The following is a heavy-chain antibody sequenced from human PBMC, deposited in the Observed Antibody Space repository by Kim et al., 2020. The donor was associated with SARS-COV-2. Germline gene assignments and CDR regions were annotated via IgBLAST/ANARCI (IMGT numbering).Heavy chain of an antibody. D-gene: IGHD3-10*01. J-gene: IGHJ3*02. Sequence: RYSPAFQGQVTGSADTSASTAHVQWSSLKASDTAMYYCARHRPGTGTFDIWGQGTMVTVSS. CDR3: ARHRPGTGTFDI. V-gene: IGHV5-51*01.